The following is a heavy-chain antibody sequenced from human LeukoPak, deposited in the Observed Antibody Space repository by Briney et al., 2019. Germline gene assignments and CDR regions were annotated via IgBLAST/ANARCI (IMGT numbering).Heavy chain of an antibody. J-gene: IGHJ4*02. V-gene: IGHV3-66*03. CDR2: IYSSGGT. D-gene: IGHD3-22*01. CDR1: GFTFSSKY. CDR3: ARDLGYYYDATGDF. Sequence: PGGSLRLSCAASGFTFSSKYMNWVRRAPGKGLEWVSIIYSSGGTYYSDSVKGRFTISRDNSRNTLYLQMNSLRPEDTAAYYCARDLGYYYDATGDFWGQGTLVTVSS.